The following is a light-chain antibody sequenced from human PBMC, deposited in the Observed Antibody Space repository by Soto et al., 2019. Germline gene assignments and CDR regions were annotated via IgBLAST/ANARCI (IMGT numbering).Light chain of an antibody. Sequence: QSVLTQPPSVSEAPGQRVTLSCTGNSSNLGAGYDVHWYQQLPGAAPKLVIFGNRNRPSGVPERFSGSKSGTSASLAITGLQAEDEADYYCQAYEYSLTASVFGGGTKLTVL. CDR2: GNR. CDR3: QAYEYSLTASV. CDR1: SSNLGAGYD. J-gene: IGLJ3*02. V-gene: IGLV1-40*01.